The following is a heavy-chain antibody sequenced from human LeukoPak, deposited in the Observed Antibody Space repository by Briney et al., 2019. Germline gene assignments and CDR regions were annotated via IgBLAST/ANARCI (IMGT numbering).Heavy chain of an antibody. D-gene: IGHD6-19*01. CDR2: ISGSGGST. CDR3: AKVSGISGWYPIDY. V-gene: IGHV3-23*01. Sequence: GGSLRLSCAASGFTFSSYAMSWARQAPGKGLEWVSAISGSGGSTYYADSVKGRFTISRDNSKNTLYLQMNSLRAEDTAVYYCAKVSGISGWYPIDYWGQGTLVTVSS. J-gene: IGHJ4*02. CDR1: GFTFSSYA.